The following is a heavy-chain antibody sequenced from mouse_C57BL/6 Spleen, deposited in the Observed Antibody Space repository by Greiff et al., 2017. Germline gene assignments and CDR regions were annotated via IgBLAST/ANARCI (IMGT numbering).Heavy chain of an antibody. CDR1: GYTFTSYW. D-gene: IGHD6-1*01. Sequence: QVQLQQPGAELVMPGASVKLSCKASGYTFTSYWMHWVKQRPGQGLEWIGEIDPSDSYTNYNQKFKGKFTLTVAQSSSTAYMQLRRLTSEASAVYYGASPRLYPEDYAMDYWGQGTSVTVSS. CDR3: ASPRLYPEDYAMDY. V-gene: IGHV1-69*01. CDR2: IDPSDSYT. J-gene: IGHJ4*01.